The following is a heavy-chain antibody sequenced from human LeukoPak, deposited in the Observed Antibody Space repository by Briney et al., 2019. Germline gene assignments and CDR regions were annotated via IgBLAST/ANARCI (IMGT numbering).Heavy chain of an antibody. CDR2: ITYDGSNE. CDR1: GFTFSTSG. D-gene: IGHD6-19*01. Sequence: GGSLRLSCVASGFTFSTSGMHWVRQAPGKGLEWVSGITYDGSNEYFAASVKGRVSISRDNSKNTLYLQMDSLRTDDTAGYYCAKDLGSGWGIEAFDIWGQGTMVTVSS. V-gene: IGHV3-30*18. CDR3: AKDLGSGWGIEAFDI. J-gene: IGHJ3*02.